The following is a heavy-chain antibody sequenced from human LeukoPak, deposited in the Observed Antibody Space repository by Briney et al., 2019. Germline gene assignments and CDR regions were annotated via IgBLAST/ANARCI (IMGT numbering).Heavy chain of an antibody. V-gene: IGHV3-23*01. CDR3: AKRYCSSTSCSFFDY. Sequence: GGSLRLSCAASGFTFNSYAMNWVRQAPGKGLEWVSAISGSGGSTYYADSVKGRFTISRDNSKNTLYLQMNSLRAEDTAVYHCAKRYCSSTSCSFFDYWGQGTLVTVSS. CDR2: ISGSGGST. J-gene: IGHJ4*02. D-gene: IGHD2-2*01. CDR1: GFTFNSYA.